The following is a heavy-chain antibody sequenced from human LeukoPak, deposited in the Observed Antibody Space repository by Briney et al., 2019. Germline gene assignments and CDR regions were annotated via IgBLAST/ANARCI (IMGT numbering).Heavy chain of an antibody. CDR2: ISSSSNTI. D-gene: IGHD5-12*01. J-gene: IGHJ4*02. Sequence: QAGRSLRLSCAASGFTFSSYSMNWVRQAPGKGLEWVSYISSSSNTIYYADSVKGRFTISRDNAKNSLYLQMNSLRDEDTAVYYCARDILTKQAYSGYDNWGQGTLVTVSS. V-gene: IGHV3-48*02. CDR1: GFTFSSYS. CDR3: ARDILTKQAYSGYDN.